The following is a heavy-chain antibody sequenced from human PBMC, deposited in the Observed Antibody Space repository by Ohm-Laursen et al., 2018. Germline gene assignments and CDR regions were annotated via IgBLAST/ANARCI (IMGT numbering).Heavy chain of an antibody. CDR2: IYSGGST. D-gene: IGHD3-22*01. CDR3: ARGFDSSDYPPVDY. J-gene: IGHJ4*02. CDR1: GFTVSSNY. Sequence: SLRLSCAASGFTVSSNYMSWVRQAPGKGLERVSVIYSGGSTYYADSVKGRFTISRDNSKNTLYLQMNSLRAEDTAVYYCARGFDSSDYPPVDYWGQGTLVTVSS. V-gene: IGHV3-53*01.